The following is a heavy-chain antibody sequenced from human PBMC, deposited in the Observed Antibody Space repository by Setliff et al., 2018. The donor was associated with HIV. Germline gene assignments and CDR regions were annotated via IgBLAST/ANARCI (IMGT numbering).Heavy chain of an antibody. CDR2: IYYSGST. CDR1: GGSISSTNYY. D-gene: IGHD6-6*01. Sequence: SETLSLTCTVSGGSISSTNYYWGWIRQPPGKGLEWNGTIYYSGSTYYNPSLESRVTLSVDTSKNQFSLKLTSVTAAGTAVYYCARAGSAAASPHGYWGQGTLVTVSS. CDR3: ARAGSAAASPHGY. V-gene: IGHV4-39*01. J-gene: IGHJ4*02.